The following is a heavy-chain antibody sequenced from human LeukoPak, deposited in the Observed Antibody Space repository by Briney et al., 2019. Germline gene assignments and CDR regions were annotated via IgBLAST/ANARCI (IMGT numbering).Heavy chain of an antibody. CDR3: AREHPYDGSGNYFDY. Sequence: GGSLRLSCAASGFTFSSYGMHWVRQATGKGLEWVAIISSDGNNKYYVDSVKGRFAISRDNSKNTVYLQMNSLRAEDTAVYYCAREHPYDGSGNYFDYWGQGTLVTVSS. V-gene: IGHV3-30*03. CDR1: GFTFSSYG. J-gene: IGHJ4*02. CDR2: ISSDGNNK. D-gene: IGHD3-22*01.